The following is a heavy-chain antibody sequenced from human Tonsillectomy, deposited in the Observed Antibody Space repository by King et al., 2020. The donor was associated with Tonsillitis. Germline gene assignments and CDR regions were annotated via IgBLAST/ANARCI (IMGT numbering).Heavy chain of an antibody. CDR1: GFTFSTYG. CDR2: IRYDGSNK. Sequence: VQLVESGGGVVQPGGSLRLSCTASGFTFSTYGMHWVRQAPGKGLEWVAFIRYDGSNKYYVDSVKGRFTISRDNSKNTLYLQMNSLRAEDTAAYYCVAPLSGDSYGFDAFDIWGQGTMVTVSS. D-gene: IGHD5-18*01. J-gene: IGHJ3*02. CDR3: VAPLSGDSYGFDAFDI. V-gene: IGHV3-30*02.